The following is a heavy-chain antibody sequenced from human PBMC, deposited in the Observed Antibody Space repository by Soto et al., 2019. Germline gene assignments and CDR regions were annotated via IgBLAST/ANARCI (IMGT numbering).Heavy chain of an antibody. D-gene: IGHD6-25*01. J-gene: IGHJ4*02. V-gene: IGHV3-23*01. CDR3: AKQKPAAVSDY. Sequence: PVGSLRLSCAASGFTFSSYAMNWVRQAPGKGLEWVSAISPGGGSPYYTDSVKGRFTISRDNSKNTLYLQMNSLRAEDTAVYYWAKQKPAAVSDYWGQGTLVTVSS. CDR2: ISPGGGSP. CDR1: GFTFSSYA.